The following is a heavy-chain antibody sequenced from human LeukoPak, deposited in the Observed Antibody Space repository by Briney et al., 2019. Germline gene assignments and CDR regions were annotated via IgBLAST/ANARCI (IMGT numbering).Heavy chain of an antibody. CDR3: ARVGYSSGWYGWFDP. CDR2: ISSSSSYI. J-gene: IGHJ5*02. CDR1: GFTFSSYS. D-gene: IGHD6-19*01. Sequence: PGGSLRLSCAASGFTFSSYSMNWVRQAPGKGLEWVSAISSSSSYIYYADSVKGRFTISRDNATNSLFLQMNSLRAEDTAVYYCARVGYSSGWYGWFDPWGQGTLVTVSS. V-gene: IGHV3-21*01.